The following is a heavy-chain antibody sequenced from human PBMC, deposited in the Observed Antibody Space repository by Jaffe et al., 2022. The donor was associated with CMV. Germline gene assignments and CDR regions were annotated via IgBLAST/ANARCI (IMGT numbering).Heavy chain of an antibody. CDR2: ISSSSSTI. J-gene: IGHJ4*02. Sequence: EVQLVESGGGLVQPGGSLRLSCAASGFTFSSYSMNWVRQAPGKGLEWVSYISSSSSTIYYADSVKGRFTISRDNAKNSLYLQMNSLRDEDTAVYYCARDLFRRCSGGSCYSSDYWGQGTLVTVSS. D-gene: IGHD2-15*01. V-gene: IGHV3-48*02. CDR3: ARDLFRRCSGGSCYSSDY. CDR1: GFTFSSYS.